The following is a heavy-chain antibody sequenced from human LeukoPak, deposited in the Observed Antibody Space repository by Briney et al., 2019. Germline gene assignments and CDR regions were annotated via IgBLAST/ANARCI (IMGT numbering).Heavy chain of an antibody. D-gene: IGHD2-2*01. CDR3: ATRSSSHYYYGMDV. J-gene: IGHJ6*02. CDR2: ISSSSDYI. V-gene: IGHV3-21*01. Sequence: GGSLRLSCAASGFTFSSYTMNWVRQAPGKGLEWVSSISSSSDYIYYADSVKGRFTISRDNAKNSLYLQMNSLRAEDTAVYYCATRSSSHYYYGMDVWGQGTTVTVSS. CDR1: GFTFSSYT.